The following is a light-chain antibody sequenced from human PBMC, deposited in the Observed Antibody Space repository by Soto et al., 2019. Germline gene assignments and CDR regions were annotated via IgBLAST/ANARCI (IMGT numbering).Light chain of an antibody. CDR1: QSVSSNY. CDR2: GIS. V-gene: IGKV3-20*01. CDR3: EQYGSSPRT. J-gene: IGKJ1*01. Sequence: EVVLTEAPGTLSFSPGERATLSCRASQSVSSNYFAWYQQKTGQAPRLLTYGISSRATGIPDRFSGSGSGTDFSLTISRLEPEDFAVYYCEQYGSSPRTFGQGTKVDIK.